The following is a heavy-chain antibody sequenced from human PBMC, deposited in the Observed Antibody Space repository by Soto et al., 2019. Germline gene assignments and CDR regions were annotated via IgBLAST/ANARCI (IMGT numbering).Heavy chain of an antibody. CDR3: ARDQLYYNDISGRPLNAFDV. V-gene: IGHV3-7*01. D-gene: IGHD3-22*01. J-gene: IGHJ3*01. CDR1: GFTFSSYW. CDR2: IKQHGSEK. Sequence: PGGSLRLSCAASGFTFSSYWMSWVRQAPGKGLEWVAHIKQHGSEKYYVDSVKGRFTISRDNAKNSLYLQMNSLRAEDTAVHYCARDQLYYNDISGRPLNAFDVWGQGTMVTVSS.